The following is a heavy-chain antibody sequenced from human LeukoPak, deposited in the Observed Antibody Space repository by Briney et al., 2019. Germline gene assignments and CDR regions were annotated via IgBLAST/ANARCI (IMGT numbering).Heavy chain of an antibody. J-gene: IGHJ6*03. V-gene: IGHV4-4*07. CDR2: IYTSGST. D-gene: IGHD1-26*01. Sequence: SETLSLTCTVSGGSISSYYWSWIRQPAGKGLEWIGRIYTSGSTDYNPSLKSRVTMSVDTSKNQFSLKLSSVTAADTAVYYCAREVGATTVDYYYYMDVWGKGTTVTISS. CDR1: GGSISSYY. CDR3: AREVGATTVDYYYYMDV.